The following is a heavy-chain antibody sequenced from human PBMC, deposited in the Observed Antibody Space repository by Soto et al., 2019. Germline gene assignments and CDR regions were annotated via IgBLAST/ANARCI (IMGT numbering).Heavy chain of an antibody. Sequence: GASVKVSCKASGYTFTSYGISWVRQAPGQGLEWMGWISAYNGNTDYEQKFQGRVTLTTDTSTNTAYMELRSLRSDDTAVYYCARDQGQWYDYFDYWGQGTLVTVSS. D-gene: IGHD6-19*01. J-gene: IGHJ4*02. V-gene: IGHV1-18*01. CDR1: GYTFTSYG. CDR2: ISAYNGNT. CDR3: ARDQGQWYDYFDY.